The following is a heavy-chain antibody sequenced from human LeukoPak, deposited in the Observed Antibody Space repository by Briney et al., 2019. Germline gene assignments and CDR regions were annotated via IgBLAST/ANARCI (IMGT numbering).Heavy chain of an antibody. CDR3: ARHWDDGYYYYYYMDV. Sequence: GGSLRLSCAASGFTFSSYWMSWVRQAPGKGLEWVANIKQDGSEKYYVDSVKGRFTISRDNAKNSLYLQMNSLRAEDTAVYYCARHWDDGYYYYYYMDVWGKGTTVTISS. J-gene: IGHJ6*03. CDR1: GFTFSSYW. D-gene: IGHD2-15*01. CDR2: IKQDGSEK. V-gene: IGHV3-7*01.